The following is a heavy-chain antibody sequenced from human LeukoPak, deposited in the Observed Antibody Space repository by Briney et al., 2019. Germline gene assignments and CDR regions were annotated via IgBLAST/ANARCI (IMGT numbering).Heavy chain of an antibody. J-gene: IGHJ4*02. CDR3: ARGTRTIFGVVIPPSPFDY. Sequence: ASVKVSCKASGYTFTSYGISWVRQAPGQGLEWMGWISAYNGNTNYAQKLQGRVTMTTDTSTSTAYMELRSLRSDDTAVYYCARGTRTIFGVVIPPSPFDYWGQGTLVTVSS. CDR2: ISAYNGNT. V-gene: IGHV1-18*01. D-gene: IGHD3-3*01. CDR1: GYTFTSYG.